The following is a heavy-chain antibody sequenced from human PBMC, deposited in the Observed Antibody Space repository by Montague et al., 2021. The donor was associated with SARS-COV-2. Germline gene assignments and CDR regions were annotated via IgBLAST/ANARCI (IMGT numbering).Heavy chain of an antibody. D-gene: IGHD3-3*01. CDR2: IYYSGST. V-gene: IGHV4-59*01. J-gene: IGHJ6*03. CDR1: GGSISSYY. CDR3: AGTYYDFWSGFIHYYYMDV. Sequence: SETLSLTCTVSGGSISSYYWSWIRQPPGKGLEWIGYIYYSGSTNYNPSLKSRVTISVDTSKNQFSLKLSSVTAADTAVYYCAGTYYDFWSGFIHYYYMDVWGKGTPVPVSS.